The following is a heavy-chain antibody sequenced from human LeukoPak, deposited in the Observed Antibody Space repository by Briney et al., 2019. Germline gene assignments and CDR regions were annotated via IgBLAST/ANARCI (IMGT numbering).Heavy chain of an antibody. D-gene: IGHD2-21*01. Sequence: SETLSLTCTVSGGSISSYYWSWIRQPPGKGLEWIGYIYTSGSTNYNPSLKSRVTISVDTSKNQFSLKLSSVTAADTAVYYCARRFGEVEEYVYYYYMDVWGKGTTVTVSS. CDR2: IYTSGST. CDR3: ARRFGEVEEYVYYYYMDV. J-gene: IGHJ6*03. CDR1: GGSISSYY. V-gene: IGHV4-4*09.